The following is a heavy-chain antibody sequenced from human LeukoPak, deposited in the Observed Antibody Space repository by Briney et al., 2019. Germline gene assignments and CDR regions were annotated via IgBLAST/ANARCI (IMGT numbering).Heavy chain of an antibody. Sequence: PSETLSLTCTVSGGSISSHYWSWIRQPPEKGLEWIGYIYYSGSTNYNPSLKSRVTISVDTSKNQFSLKLSSVTAADTAVYYCARSCVRNYYYYYYYYMGVWGKGTTVTVSS. CDR3: ARSCVRNYYYYYYYYMGV. CDR2: IYYSGST. J-gene: IGHJ6*03. CDR1: GGSISSHY. D-gene: IGHD3-9*01. V-gene: IGHV4-59*11.